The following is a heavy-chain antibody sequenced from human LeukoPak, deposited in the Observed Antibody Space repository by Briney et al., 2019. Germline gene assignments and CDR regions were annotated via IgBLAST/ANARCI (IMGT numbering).Heavy chain of an antibody. D-gene: IGHD3-9*01. CDR3: ARGEDKYYDILIGYYIGNY. V-gene: IGHV3-48*04. J-gene: IGHJ4*02. Sequence: GGSLRLSCAASGFTFSSNGMHWVRQAPGKGLEWVSYISSSGSTIYYADSVKGRFTISRDNAKNSLYLQMNSLRAEDTAVYYCARGEDKYYDILIGYYIGNYWGQGTLVTVSS. CDR2: ISSSGSTI. CDR1: GFTFSSNG.